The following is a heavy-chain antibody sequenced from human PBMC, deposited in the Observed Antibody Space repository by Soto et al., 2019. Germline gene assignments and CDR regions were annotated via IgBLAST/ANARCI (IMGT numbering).Heavy chain of an antibody. Sequence: SGESLKISCKGSGYSFTSYWISWVRQMPGKGLEWMGRIDPSDSYTNYSPSFQGHVTISADKSISTAYLQWSSLKASDTAMYYCARRGAPWNYYYGMDVWGQGTTVTVSS. D-gene: IGHD3-10*01. CDR1: GYSFTSYW. CDR2: IDPSDSYT. V-gene: IGHV5-10-1*01. CDR3: ARRGAPWNYYYGMDV. J-gene: IGHJ6*02.